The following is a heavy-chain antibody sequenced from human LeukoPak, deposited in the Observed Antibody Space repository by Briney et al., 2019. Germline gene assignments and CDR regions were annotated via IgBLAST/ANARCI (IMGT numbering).Heavy chain of an antibody. CDR2: INPNNGDT. J-gene: IGHJ6*03. CDR3: ARGTMVRGVIRDYYYHYYMDV. V-gene: IGHV1-2*02. D-gene: IGHD3-10*01. CDR1: GYRFTDYF. Sequence: ASVKVSCKASGYRFTDYFIHWVRQAPGQGLEWMGGINPNNGDTVYAQRFQVGVTMTRDTSISTAYMELSRLRSDDTAIYYCARGTMVRGVIRDYYYHYYMDVWGKGTTVTVSS.